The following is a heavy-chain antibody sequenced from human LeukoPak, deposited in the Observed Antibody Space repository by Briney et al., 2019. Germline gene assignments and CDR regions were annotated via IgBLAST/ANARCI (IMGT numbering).Heavy chain of an antibody. Sequence: SETLSLTCTVSGGSISSGGYYWSWIRQHPGKGLEWIGYIYYSGSTYYNPSLKSRVTISVDTSKNQFSLKLSSVTAADTAVYYCARDQGSDYDSSGYYYPYNWFDTWGQGTLVTVSS. CDR2: IYYSGST. V-gene: IGHV4-31*03. CDR3: ARDQGSDYDSSGYYYPYNWFDT. D-gene: IGHD3-22*01. J-gene: IGHJ5*02. CDR1: GGSISSGGYY.